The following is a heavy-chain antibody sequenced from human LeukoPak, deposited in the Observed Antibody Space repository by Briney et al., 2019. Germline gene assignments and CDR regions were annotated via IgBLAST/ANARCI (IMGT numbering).Heavy chain of an antibody. J-gene: IGHJ4*02. CDR1: GYTFTSYG. V-gene: IGHV1-18*01. CDR3: AIVTYYYDSSGYLDY. Sequence: ASVKVSCKASGYTFTSYGISWVLQAPGQGLEWMGRISAYNGNTNYAQKLQGRVTMTTDTSTSTAYMELRSLRSDDTAVYYCAIVTYYYDSSGYLDYWGQGTLVTVSS. D-gene: IGHD3-22*01. CDR2: ISAYNGNT.